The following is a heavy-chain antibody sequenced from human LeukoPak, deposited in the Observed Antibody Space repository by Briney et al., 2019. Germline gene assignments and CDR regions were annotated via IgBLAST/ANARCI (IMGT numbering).Heavy chain of an antibody. Sequence: PGGSLGLSCAASGFTFSSYAMSWVRQAPGKGLEWVSAISGSGGSTYYADSVKGRFTISRDNSKNTLYLQMNSLRAEDTAVYYCAKLYSSSTGIGTGDYWGQGTLVTVSS. J-gene: IGHJ4*02. D-gene: IGHD6-13*01. CDR1: GFTFSSYA. CDR2: ISGSGGST. V-gene: IGHV3-23*01. CDR3: AKLYSSSTGIGTGDY.